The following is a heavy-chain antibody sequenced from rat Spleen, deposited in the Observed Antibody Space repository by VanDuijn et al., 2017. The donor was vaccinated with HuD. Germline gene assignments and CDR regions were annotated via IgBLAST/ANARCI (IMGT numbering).Heavy chain of an antibody. J-gene: IGHJ3*01. CDR1: GFTFSDYY. Sequence: EVQLVESDGGLVQPGRSLKLSCAASGFTFSDYYMAWVRQAPTKGLEWVATISYDGSNTYYRDSVKGRFTISRDNAKSALYLQMDSLRSEDTATYYCARQDSSYFLYNWFAYWGQGTLVTVSS. CDR3: ARQDSSYFLYNWFAY. D-gene: IGHD1-2*01. CDR2: ISYDGSNT. V-gene: IGHV5-29*01.